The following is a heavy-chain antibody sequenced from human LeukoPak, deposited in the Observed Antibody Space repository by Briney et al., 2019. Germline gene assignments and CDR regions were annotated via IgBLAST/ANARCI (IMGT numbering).Heavy chain of an antibody. CDR3: ARALNPLPGTYYFDY. D-gene: IGHD2-15*01. CDR1: GGSISSHY. J-gene: IGHJ4*02. Sequence: ASETLSLTCTVSGGSISSHYWSWIRQPPGKGLEWIGRIYISGSTNYNSSLQSRVTMSVDTSKNQFSLKLSSVTAADTAVYYCARALNPLPGTYYFDYWGQGTLVTVSS. V-gene: IGHV4-4*07. CDR2: IYISGST.